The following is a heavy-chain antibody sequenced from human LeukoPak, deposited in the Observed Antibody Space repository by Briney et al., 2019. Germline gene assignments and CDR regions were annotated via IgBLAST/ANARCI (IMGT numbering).Heavy chain of an antibody. V-gene: IGHV3-30*02. D-gene: IGHD3-10*01. Sequence: GGSLKLSCAASGFTFSSYGMHWVHQAPGKGLEWVAFIRYDGSNKYYADSVKGRFTISRDNSKNTLYLQMNSLRAEDTALYYCAKGYYYRSGKFDYWGQGTLVTVSS. J-gene: IGHJ4*02. CDR3: AKGYYYRSGKFDY. CDR2: IRYDGSNK. CDR1: GFTFSSYG.